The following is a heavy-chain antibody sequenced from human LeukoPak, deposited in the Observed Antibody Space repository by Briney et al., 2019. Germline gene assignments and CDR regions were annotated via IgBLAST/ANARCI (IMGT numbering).Heavy chain of an antibody. Sequence: GGSLRLSCAASGLTFSTYWMSWVRQAPGKGLEWVANIKQDGSEKYYVDSLKGRFTISRDNAKNSLYLHMNSLRAEDTAVYYCARDVFSTAGAYDYWGQGTLVTVSS. CDR2: IKQDGSEK. J-gene: IGHJ4*02. CDR1: GLTFSTYW. V-gene: IGHV3-7*01. CDR3: ARDVFSTAGAYDY. D-gene: IGHD1-26*01.